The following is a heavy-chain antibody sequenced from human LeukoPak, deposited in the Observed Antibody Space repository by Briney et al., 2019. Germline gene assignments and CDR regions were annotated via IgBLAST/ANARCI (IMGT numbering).Heavy chain of an antibody. Sequence: GGSLRLSCAASGFTFSSYAMHWVRQAPGKGLEYVSAVSSNGGSTYYANSVKGRFTISRDNSKNTLYLQMGSLRAEDMAVYYCARVGSSSSHPDYWGQGTLVTVSS. J-gene: IGHJ4*02. CDR2: VSSNGGST. D-gene: IGHD6-6*01. V-gene: IGHV3-64*01. CDR3: ARVGSSSSHPDY. CDR1: GFTFSSYA.